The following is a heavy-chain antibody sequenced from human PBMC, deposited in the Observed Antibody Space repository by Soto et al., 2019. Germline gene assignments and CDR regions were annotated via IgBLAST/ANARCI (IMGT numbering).Heavy chain of an antibody. J-gene: IGHJ4*02. CDR1: GFTFSKHW. Sequence: PGGSLRLSCAASGFTFSKHWMHWVRQAPGEGLVWVSHIKTDGSFTRDADSVKGRFTISRDNARNTLYLQMNSLRAEDTAVYYCARDNNWSLDYWGQGTLVTVSS. D-gene: IGHD1-1*01. V-gene: IGHV3-74*01. CDR2: IKTDGSFT. CDR3: ARDNNWSLDY.